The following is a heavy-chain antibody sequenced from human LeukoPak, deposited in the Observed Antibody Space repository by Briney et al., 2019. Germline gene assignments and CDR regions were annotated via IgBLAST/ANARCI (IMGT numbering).Heavy chain of an antibody. CDR3: ANGGFSDY. CDR1: GFTFSNYL. CDR2: IKEDGSET. Sequence: GGSLRLSCVASGFTFSNYLMSWVRQAPGKGLEWVANIKEDGSETNYVDSVKGRFTISRDNAKNSLYLQMNSPRAEDTAVYYCANGGFSDYWGQGTLVTVSS. D-gene: IGHD3-16*01. V-gene: IGHV3-7*03. J-gene: IGHJ4*02.